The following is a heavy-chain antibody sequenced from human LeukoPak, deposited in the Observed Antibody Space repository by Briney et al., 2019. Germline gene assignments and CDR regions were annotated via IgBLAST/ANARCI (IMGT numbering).Heavy chain of an antibody. J-gene: IGHJ4*02. V-gene: IGHV3-74*01. CDR3: ARDRGYTQDY. CDR2: IRTDGSTT. CDR1: GFTFSTYW. D-gene: IGHD5-12*01. Sequence: GGSLRLSCAASGFTFSTYWIHWVRQAPGKGLVWVSHIRTDGSTTTYADSVEGRFTISRANAKNTLYLEMNSLRAEDTAVSYCARDRGYTQDYWGQGPLVTVSS.